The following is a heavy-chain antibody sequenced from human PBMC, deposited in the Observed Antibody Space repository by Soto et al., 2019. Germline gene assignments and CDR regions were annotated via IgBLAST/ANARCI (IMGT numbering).Heavy chain of an antibody. Sequence: PGESLKISCKGSGYSFTSYWIGWVRQMPGKGLEWMGIIYPGDSDTRYSPSFQGQVTISADKSISTAYLQWSSMKASDTAMYYCARHNEYGDYVSAAFDIWGQGTMVTVSS. CDR3: ARHNEYGDYVSAAFDI. D-gene: IGHD4-17*01. CDR2: IYPGDSDT. J-gene: IGHJ3*02. V-gene: IGHV5-51*01. CDR1: GYSFTSYW.